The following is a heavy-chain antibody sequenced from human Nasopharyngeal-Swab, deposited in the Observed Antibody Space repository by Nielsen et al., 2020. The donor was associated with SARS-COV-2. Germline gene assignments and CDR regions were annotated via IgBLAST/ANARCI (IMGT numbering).Heavy chain of an antibody. D-gene: IGHD2-8*01. CDR1: GFTFSSYS. CDR2: ISGSSSYL. CDR3: AKVLGVYYYMDV. V-gene: IGHV3-21*01. J-gene: IGHJ6*03. Sequence: GGSLRLSCAGSGFTFSSYSMIWVRQAPGEGLEWVSSISGSSSYLYYADSVKGRFTISKDSAKNSLYLHMNSLRAEDTAVYYCAKVLGVYYYMDVWGKGTTVTVSS.